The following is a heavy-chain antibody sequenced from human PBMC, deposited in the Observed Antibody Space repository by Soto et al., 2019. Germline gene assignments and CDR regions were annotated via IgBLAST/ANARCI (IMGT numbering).Heavy chain of an antibody. CDR2: ISGSGGST. CDR1: GFTFSSYA. D-gene: IGHD6-13*01. V-gene: IGHV3-23*01. Sequence: LRLSCAASGFTFSSYAMSCVRQAPGKGLEWVSAISGSGGSTYYADSVKGRFTISRDNSKNTLYLQMNSLRAEDTAVYYCAKAAAAGLHFDYWGQGTLVTVSS. J-gene: IGHJ4*02. CDR3: AKAAAAGLHFDY.